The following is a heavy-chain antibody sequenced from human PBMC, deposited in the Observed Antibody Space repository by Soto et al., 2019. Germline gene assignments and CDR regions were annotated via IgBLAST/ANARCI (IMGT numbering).Heavy chain of an antibody. CDR2: IYSGGSA. J-gene: IGHJ6*02. CDR3: ARDYSVSRYYGMDV. V-gene: IGHV3-53*02. CDR1: GFTVSSNY. D-gene: IGHD1-26*01. Sequence: EVQLVETGGGLIQPGGSLRLSCADSGFTVSSNYLSWVRQAPGKGLEWVSLIYSGGSAYYADSVKGRFTISRDNSKNTLYLQMSSLRAEATGVYYCARDYSVSRYYGMDVWGQGTTVTVSS.